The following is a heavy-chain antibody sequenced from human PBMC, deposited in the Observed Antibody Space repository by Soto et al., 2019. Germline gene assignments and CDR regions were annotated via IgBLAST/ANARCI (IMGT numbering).Heavy chain of an antibody. J-gene: IGHJ4*02. V-gene: IGHV3-23*01. CDR1: GFTFSSYA. CDR2: ISGSGGGT. Sequence: EVQLLESGGGLVQPGGSLRLSCAASGFTFSSYAMNWVRQAPGKGLEWVSAISGSGGGTFYADSVKGRFTISRDNSKNALSLVVNSLRAADTAVYYCVQGGRLHWKGTVGDSWGEGALVTVS. CDR3: VQGGRLHWKGTVGDS. D-gene: IGHD1-1*01.